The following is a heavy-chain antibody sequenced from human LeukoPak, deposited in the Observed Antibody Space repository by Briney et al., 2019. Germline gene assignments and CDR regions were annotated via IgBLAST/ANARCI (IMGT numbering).Heavy chain of an antibody. Sequence: GGSLRLSCAASGFTFSSYGMHWVRQAPGKGLEWVAVISYDGSNKYYADSVKGRFTISRDNSKNALYLQMNSLRAEDTAVYYCAKGGLVVVAPIDYWGQGTLVTVSS. J-gene: IGHJ4*02. V-gene: IGHV3-30*18. D-gene: IGHD2-15*01. CDR3: AKGGLVVVAPIDY. CDR2: ISYDGSNK. CDR1: GFTFSSYG.